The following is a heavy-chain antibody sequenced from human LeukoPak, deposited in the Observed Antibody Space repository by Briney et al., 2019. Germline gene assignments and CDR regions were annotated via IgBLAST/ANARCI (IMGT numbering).Heavy chain of an antibody. J-gene: IGHJ6*04. CDR2: IWYDGSNK. CDR3: ARDFGDIVVVPAPYYGMDV. Sequence: GGSLRLSCAASGFTFSSYGMHWVRQAPGKGLEWVAVIWYDGSNKYYADSVKGRFTISRDNPKNTLYLQMNSLRAEDTAVYYCARDFGDIVVVPAPYYGMDVWGKGTTVTVSS. D-gene: IGHD2-2*01. CDR1: GFTFSSYG. V-gene: IGHV3-33*01.